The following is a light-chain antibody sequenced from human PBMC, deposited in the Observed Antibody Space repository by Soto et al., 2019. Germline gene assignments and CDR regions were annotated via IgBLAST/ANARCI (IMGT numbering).Light chain of an antibody. V-gene: IGKV1-39*01. CDR1: QNIDHH. CDR3: QHSYIRTWT. Sequence: DIQMTQSPSSLSASVGDRVTITCRASQNIDHHLNWYPHNPGSAPRLLMEATSRMQGWVPSRFRGSGTGTEFTLMIISLQPEDFATYACQHSYIRTWTFGHGT. CDR2: ATS. J-gene: IGKJ1*01.